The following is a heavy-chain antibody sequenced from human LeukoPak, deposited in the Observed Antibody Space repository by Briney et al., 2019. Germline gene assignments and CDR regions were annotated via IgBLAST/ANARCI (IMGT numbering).Heavy chain of an antibody. J-gene: IGHJ6*03. Sequence: GGSLRLSCAASGFTFSSYGMHWVRQAPGKGLEWVAFIRHDGSNKYYADSVKGRFTISRDNSKNTLFLQMNSLRAEDTTVYYCATEQYDYYYYMDVWGKGTTVTVSS. CDR2: IRHDGSNK. V-gene: IGHV3-30*02. CDR3: ATEQYDYYYYMDV. CDR1: GFTFSSYG.